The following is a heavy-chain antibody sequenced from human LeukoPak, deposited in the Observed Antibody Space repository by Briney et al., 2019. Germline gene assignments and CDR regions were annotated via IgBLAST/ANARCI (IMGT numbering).Heavy chain of an antibody. J-gene: IGHJ4*02. V-gene: IGHV4-34*01. Sequence: SETLSLTCAVYGGSFSGYYWSWLRQPPGKGLEWIGEINHSGSTNYNPSLKSRVTISVDTSKNQFSLKLSSVTAADTAVYYCARGRALEYAGLRYFDWLFVGEYYFDYWGQGTLVTVSS. CDR1: GGSFSGYY. D-gene: IGHD3-9*01. CDR2: INHSGST. CDR3: ARGRALEYAGLRYFDWLFVGEYYFDY.